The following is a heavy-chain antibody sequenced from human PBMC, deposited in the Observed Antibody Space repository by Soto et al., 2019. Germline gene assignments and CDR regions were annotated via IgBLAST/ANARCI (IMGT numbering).Heavy chain of an antibody. J-gene: IGHJ2*01. CDR2: IYYSGST. V-gene: IGHV4-59*01. D-gene: IGHD3-9*01. Sequence: QVQLQESGPGLVKPSETLSLTCTVSGGSISSYYWSWIRQPPGKGLEWIGYIYYSGSTNYNPSLTSRVTISVDTSKNQFSLKLSSVTAADTAVYYCARVYYDILTGPDWYFDLWGRGTLVTVSS. CDR3: ARVYYDILTGPDWYFDL. CDR1: GGSISSYY.